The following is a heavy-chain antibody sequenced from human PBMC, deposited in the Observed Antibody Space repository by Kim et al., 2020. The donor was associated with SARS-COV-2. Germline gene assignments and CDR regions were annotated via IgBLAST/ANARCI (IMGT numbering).Heavy chain of an antibody. J-gene: IGHJ4*02. V-gene: IGHV3-48*02. D-gene: IGHD2-2*02. CDR3: ARDGHASRRLYGAVY. Sequence: AAPGKGRLTISRDNAKNSLYLQVNSLRDEDTAVYYCARDGHASRRLYGAVYWGQGTLVTVSS.